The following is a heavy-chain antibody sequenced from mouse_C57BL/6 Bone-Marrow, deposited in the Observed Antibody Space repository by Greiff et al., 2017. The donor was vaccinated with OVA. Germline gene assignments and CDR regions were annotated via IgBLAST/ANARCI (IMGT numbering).Heavy chain of an antibody. CDR3: ARPYGSSSDYFDY. CDR2: IYPGSGST. CDR1: GYPFTSYW. D-gene: IGHD1-1*01. J-gene: IGHJ2*01. V-gene: IGHV1-55*01. Sequence: QVQLQQPGAELVKPGASVKMSCKASGYPFTSYWITWVKQRPGQGLEWIGDIYPGSGSTTYNEKFQSKAPLTVDTSSSTAYMQLSSLTSEDSAHYYCARPYGSSSDYFDYWGQGTTLTVSS.